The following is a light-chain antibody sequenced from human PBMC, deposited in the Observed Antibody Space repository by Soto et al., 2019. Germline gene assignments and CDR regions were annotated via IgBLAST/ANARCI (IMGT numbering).Light chain of an antibody. CDR2: GAS. V-gene: IGKV3-20*01. CDR3: QQYGNSPGT. Sequence: EIVLTQSPGSLSLSPGESATLSCRASQSVSNTHVAWYQQRPGQAPRLLMYGASSRATGIPDRVSGSWSGTDFTLTISRLEPEDFAVYYCQQYGNSPGTFGQGTKVDIK. J-gene: IGKJ1*01. CDR1: QSVSNTH.